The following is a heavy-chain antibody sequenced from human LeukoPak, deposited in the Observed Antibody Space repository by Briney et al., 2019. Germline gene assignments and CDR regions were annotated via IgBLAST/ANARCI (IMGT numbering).Heavy chain of an antibody. CDR2: IRQDGSEK. V-gene: IGHV3-7*03. CDR3: ARDSHDKDFDY. CDR1: GFIFSSYW. Sequence: GGSLRLSCAASGFIFSSYWMSWVRQAPGKGLEWVANIRQDGSEKYYVDSVKGRFTISRDNAKNSLYLQMNSLRTEDTAVYYCARDSHDKDFDYWGQGTLVTVSS. J-gene: IGHJ4*02. D-gene: IGHD3-22*01.